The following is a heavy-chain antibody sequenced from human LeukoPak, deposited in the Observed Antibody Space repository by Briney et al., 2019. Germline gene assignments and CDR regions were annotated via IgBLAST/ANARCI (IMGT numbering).Heavy chain of an antibody. CDR2: IYHSGST. J-gene: IGHJ4*02. CDR3: ARDLWGMPGD. V-gene: IGHV4-4*02. CDR1: GGSISSSNW. D-gene: IGHD3-16*01. Sequence: PSETLSLTCAVSGGSISSSNWWSWVRQPPGKGLEWIGEIYHSGSTNYNPSLKSRVTIPVDKSKNQFSLKLSSVTAADTAVYYCARDLWGMPGDWGQGTLVTVSS.